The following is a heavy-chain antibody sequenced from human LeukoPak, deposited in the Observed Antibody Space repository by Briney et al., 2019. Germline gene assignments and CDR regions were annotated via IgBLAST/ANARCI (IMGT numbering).Heavy chain of an antibody. J-gene: IGHJ6*02. Sequence: ASVKVSCKASGYTFTSYGISWVRQAPGQGLEWMGWISAYNGNTNYAQKLQGRVTMTTDTSTSTAYMEMRRLRSDDTAVYYCARVLTAQYYYYGMDVWGQGTTVTVSS. CDR2: ISAYNGNT. CDR1: GYTFTSYG. V-gene: IGHV1-18*01. CDR3: ARVLTAQYYYYGMDV. D-gene: IGHD5-18*01.